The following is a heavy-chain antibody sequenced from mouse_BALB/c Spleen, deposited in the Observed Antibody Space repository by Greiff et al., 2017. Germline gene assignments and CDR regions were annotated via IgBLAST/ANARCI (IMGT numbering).Heavy chain of an antibody. CDR1: GFTFSSYA. V-gene: IGHV5-6-5*01. Sequence: EVKVVESGGGLVKPGGSLKLSCAASGFTFSSYAMSWVRQTPEKRLEWVASISSGGSTYYPDSVMGRFTISRDNARNILYLQMSSLRSEDTAMYYCARGWYFDVWGAGTTVTVSS. J-gene: IGHJ1*01. CDR2: ISSGGST. CDR3: ARGWYFDV.